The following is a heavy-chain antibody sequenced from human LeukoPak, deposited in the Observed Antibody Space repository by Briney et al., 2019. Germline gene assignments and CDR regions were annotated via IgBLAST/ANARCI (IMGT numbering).Heavy chain of an antibody. CDR1: GYTFTSYC. J-gene: IGHJ4*02. Sequence: ASVKVSFKASGYTFTSYCMHWVRQAPGQGVEWMGIINPSGGSTSYAQKFQGRVTMTRDTSTSTVYMELSSLRSEDTAVYYCARDTKNCGGDCSPGYFDYWGQGTLVTVSS. V-gene: IGHV1-46*01. D-gene: IGHD2-21*02. CDR2: INPSGGST. CDR3: ARDTKNCGGDCSPGYFDY.